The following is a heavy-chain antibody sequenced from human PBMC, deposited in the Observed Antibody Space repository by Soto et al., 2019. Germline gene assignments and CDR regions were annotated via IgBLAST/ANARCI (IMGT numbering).Heavy chain of an antibody. Sequence: ESGGGVVQPGRSLRLSCAASGFTFSSYAMHWVRQAPGKGLEWVAVISYDGSNKYYADSVKGRFTISRDNSKNTLYLQMNSLRAEDTAVYYCARVGGIAAAGTWNYYYGMDVWGQGTTVTVSS. D-gene: IGHD6-13*01. CDR3: ARVGGIAAAGTWNYYYGMDV. CDR1: GFTFSSYA. J-gene: IGHJ6*02. V-gene: IGHV3-30-3*01. CDR2: ISYDGSNK.